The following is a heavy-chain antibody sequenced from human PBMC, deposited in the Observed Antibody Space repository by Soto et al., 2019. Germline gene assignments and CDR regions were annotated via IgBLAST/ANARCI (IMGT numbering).Heavy chain of an antibody. V-gene: IGHV4-34*01. D-gene: IGHD3-10*01. J-gene: IGHJ5*02. CDR3: ARGLGSGRNNWFDP. Sequence: QVQLQQWGAGLLKPSETLSLTCAVYGGSFSGYYWSWIRQPPGKGLEWIGEINHSGSTNYNPSLKSRVTISVDTSKNQFSLKLSSVTAADTAVYYCARGLGSGRNNWFDPWGQGTLVTVSS. CDR1: GGSFSGYY. CDR2: INHSGST.